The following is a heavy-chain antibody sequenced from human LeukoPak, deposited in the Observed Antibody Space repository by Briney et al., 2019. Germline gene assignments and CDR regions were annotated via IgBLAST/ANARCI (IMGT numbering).Heavy chain of an antibody. CDR1: GGSISSGDYY. CDR3: ARELIAAATNWFDP. D-gene: IGHD6-13*01. V-gene: IGHV4-30-4*08. J-gene: IGHJ5*02. Sequence: SQTLSLTCTVSGGSISSGDYYWSWIRQPPGKGLEWIGYIYYSGSTYYNPSLKSRVTISVDTSKNQFSLKLSSVTAADTAVYYCARELIAAATNWFDPWGQGTLVTVSS. CDR2: IYYSGST.